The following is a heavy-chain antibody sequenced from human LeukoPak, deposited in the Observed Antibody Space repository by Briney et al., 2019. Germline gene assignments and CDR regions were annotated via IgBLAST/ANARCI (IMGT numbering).Heavy chain of an antibody. Sequence: ASVKVSCKASGGTFSSYAISWVRQAPGQGLEWMGGIIPIFGTANYAQKFQGRVTITADESTSTAYMELSSLRSEDTAVYYCEILGGYTYYFDYWGQGTLVTVSS. D-gene: IGHD3-22*01. CDR1: GGTFSSYA. J-gene: IGHJ4*02. V-gene: IGHV1-69*13. CDR2: IIPIFGTA. CDR3: EILGGYTYYFDY.